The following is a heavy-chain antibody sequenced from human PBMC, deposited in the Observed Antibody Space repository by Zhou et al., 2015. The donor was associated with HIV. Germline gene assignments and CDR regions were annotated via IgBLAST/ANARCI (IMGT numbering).Heavy chain of an antibody. CDR1: GYTFTGYY. V-gene: IGHV1-2*06. Sequence: QVQLVQSGAEVKKPGASVKVSCKASGYTFTGYYMHWVRQAPGQGLEWMGRINPNSGGTNYAQKFQGRVTMTRDTSISTAYMELSRLRSDDTAVYYCARERLDSSGWYSYYYYYMDVWGKGTTVTVSS. CDR3: ARERLDSSGWYSYYYYYMDV. CDR2: INPNSGGT. D-gene: IGHD6-19*01. J-gene: IGHJ6*03.